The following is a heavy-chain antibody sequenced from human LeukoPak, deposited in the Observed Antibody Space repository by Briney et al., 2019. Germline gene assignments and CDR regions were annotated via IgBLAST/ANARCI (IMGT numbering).Heavy chain of an antibody. CDR1: GGSFSGYY. D-gene: IGHD3-22*01. V-gene: IGHV4-34*01. CDR2: INHSGST. J-gene: IGHJ6*02. CDR3: ARTDSSGPGDYYYYGMDV. Sequence: PSETLSLTCAVYGGSFSGYYWSWIRHPPGKGLGWIGEINHSGSTNYNPSLKSRVTISVATSKNQFSLKLSPVTAADTAVYYCARTDSSGPGDYYYYGMDVWGQGTTVTVSS.